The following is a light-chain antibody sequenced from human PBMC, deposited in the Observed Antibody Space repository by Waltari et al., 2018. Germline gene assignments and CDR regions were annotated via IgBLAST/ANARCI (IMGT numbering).Light chain of an antibody. Sequence: DIQVTPSSSTLSASVGDRVPTPCRASQSIVVCLAWCQQKPGKAPRLLIYEASYLESGVPSRFSGSGSGTEFTLTISSLQADDFATYYCLQYNSYPWTFGQGTKVEIK. CDR2: EAS. V-gene: IGKV1-5*03. CDR1: QSIVVC. CDR3: LQYNSYPWT. J-gene: IGKJ1*01.